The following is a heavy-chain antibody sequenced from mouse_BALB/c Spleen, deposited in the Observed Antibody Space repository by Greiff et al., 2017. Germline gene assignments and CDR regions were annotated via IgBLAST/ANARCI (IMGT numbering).Heavy chain of an antibody. CDR1: GFAFSSYD. V-gene: IGHV5-12-1*01. CDR3: ARLYDYDGDYYAMDY. D-gene: IGHD2-4*01. J-gene: IGHJ4*01. CDR2: ISSGGGST. Sequence: EVMLVESGGGLVKPGGSLKLSCAASGFAFSSYDMSWVRQTPEKRLEWVAYISSGGGSTYYPDTVKGRFTISRDNAKNTLYLQMSSLKSEDTAMYYCARLYDYDGDYYAMDYWGQGTSVTVSS.